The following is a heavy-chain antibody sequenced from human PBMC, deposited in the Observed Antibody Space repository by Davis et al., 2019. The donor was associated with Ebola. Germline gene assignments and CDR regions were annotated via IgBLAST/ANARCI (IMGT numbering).Heavy chain of an antibody. CDR1: GFTFSDYY. J-gene: IGHJ6*03. V-gene: IGHV3-11*04. Sequence: GESLKISCAASGFTFSDYYMSWIRQAPGKGLEWVSYISSSGSSIYYADSVKGRFTISRDNAKNSLYLQMNSLRAEDTAVYYCARDRSQNWGDYYYYMDVWGKGTTVTVSS. D-gene: IGHD7-27*01. CDR3: ARDRSQNWGDYYYYMDV. CDR2: ISSSGSSI.